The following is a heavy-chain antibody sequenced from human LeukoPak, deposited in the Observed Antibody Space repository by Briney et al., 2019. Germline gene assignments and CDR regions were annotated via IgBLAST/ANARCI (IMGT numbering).Heavy chain of an antibody. CDR2: IYSGGST. CDR1: GFTFSDYY. CDR3: AGGDFIVIDY. D-gene: IGHD1-26*01. Sequence: PGWSLRLSCAASGFTFSDYYMSWVRQAPGEGLEWVSVIYSGGSTYYADSVKGRFTISRDNSKNTLYLQMNSLRAEDTAVYYCAGGDFIVIDYWGQGTLVTVSS. J-gene: IGHJ4*02. V-gene: IGHV3-53*01.